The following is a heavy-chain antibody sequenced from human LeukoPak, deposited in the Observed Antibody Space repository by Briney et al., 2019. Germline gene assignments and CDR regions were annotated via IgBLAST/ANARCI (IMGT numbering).Heavy chain of an antibody. Sequence: PSETLSLTCAVSNYSISIGFYWAWVRQPPGKGLEWIGNIYYSRSTYCNPSLKSRIIISVDTSKNQFSLKLRSVTAADTAVYYCARAFDYNWFNPWGQGTLVTVSS. D-gene: IGHD3-9*01. CDR3: ARAFDYNWFNP. CDR1: NYSISIGFY. CDR2: IYYSRST. V-gene: IGHV4-38-2*01. J-gene: IGHJ5*02.